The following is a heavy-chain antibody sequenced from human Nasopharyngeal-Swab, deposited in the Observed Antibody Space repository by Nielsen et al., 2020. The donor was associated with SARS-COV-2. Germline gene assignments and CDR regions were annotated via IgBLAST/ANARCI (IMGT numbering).Heavy chain of an antibody. CDR3: AKGSYYGSGTYKDYFDY. CDR1: GGSFSGYY. V-gene: IGHV3-23*01. CDR2: LSGSGGTT. Sequence: ETLSLTCAIYGGSFSGYYLNWVRQAPGNGLEWVSALSGSGGTTSYADPVKGRFTISRDNLKNTLYLQMNSLTAEDTAIYYCAKGSYYGSGTYKDYFDYWGQGTLVTVSS. J-gene: IGHJ4*02. D-gene: IGHD3-10*01.